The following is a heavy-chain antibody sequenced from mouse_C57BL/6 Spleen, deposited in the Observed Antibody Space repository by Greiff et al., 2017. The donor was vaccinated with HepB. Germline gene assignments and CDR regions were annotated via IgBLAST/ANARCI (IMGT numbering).Heavy chain of an antibody. CDR2: IDPSDSYT. CDR3: ARFRRVDYDYDRGYFDY. V-gene: IGHV1-50*01. CDR1: GYTFTSYW. J-gene: IGHJ2*01. Sequence: QVQLQQPGAELVKPGASVKLSCKASGYTFTSYWMQWVKQRPGQGLEWIGEIDPSDSYTNYNQKFKGKATLTVDTSSSTAYMQLSSLTSEDSAVYYCARFRRVDYDYDRGYFDYWGQGTTLTVSS. D-gene: IGHD2-4*01.